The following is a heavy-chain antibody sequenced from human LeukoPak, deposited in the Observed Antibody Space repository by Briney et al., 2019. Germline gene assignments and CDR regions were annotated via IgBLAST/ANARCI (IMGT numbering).Heavy chain of an antibody. D-gene: IGHD2-15*01. CDR3: ARDLGYCSGGSCYGPDY. Sequence: GGSLRLSCAASGFTFSSYSMNWVRQAPGKGLEWVSYISSSSSTIYYADSVKGRFTISRDNAKNSLYLQMNSLRAKDTAVYYCARDLGYCSGGSCYGPDYWGQGTLVTVSS. J-gene: IGHJ4*02. V-gene: IGHV3-48*04. CDR2: ISSSSSTI. CDR1: GFTFSSYS.